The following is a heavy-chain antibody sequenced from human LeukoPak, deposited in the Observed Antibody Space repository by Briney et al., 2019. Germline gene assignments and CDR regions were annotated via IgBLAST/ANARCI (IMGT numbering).Heavy chain of an antibody. CDR1: GFTFSSYG. D-gene: IGHD4-17*01. V-gene: IGHV3-33*01. CDR2: IWYDGSNK. CDR3: ARDQNEGYGDYFYYFDY. J-gene: IGHJ4*02. Sequence: QTGGSLRLSCAASGFTFSSYGMHWVRQAPGKGLEWVAVIWYDGSNKYYVDSVKGRFTISRDNSKNTLYLQMNSLRAEDTAVYYCARDQNEGYGDYFYYFDYWGQGTPVTVSS.